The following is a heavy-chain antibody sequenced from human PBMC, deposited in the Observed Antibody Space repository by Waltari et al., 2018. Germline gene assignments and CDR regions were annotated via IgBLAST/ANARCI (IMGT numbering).Heavy chain of an antibody. CDR3: AKEYTFSSSWYLPYFDY. CDR2: ISGSGGST. V-gene: IGHV3-23*01. D-gene: IGHD6-13*01. CDR1: GFTFSSYA. Sequence: EVQLLESGGGLVQPGGSLRLSCAAFGFTFSSYAMSWVRQAPGKGLEWVSAISGSGGSTYYADSVKGRFTISRDNSKNTLYLQMNSLRAEDTAVYYCAKEYTFSSSWYLPYFDYWGQGTLVTVSS. J-gene: IGHJ4*02.